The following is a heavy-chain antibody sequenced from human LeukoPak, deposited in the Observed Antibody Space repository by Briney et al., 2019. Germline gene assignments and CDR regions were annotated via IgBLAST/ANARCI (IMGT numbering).Heavy chain of an antibody. CDR1: GGSIRSYY. D-gene: IGHD3-3*01. CDR3: ARETYYDFWSGHYWDY. Sequence: SETLSLTWTVSGGSIRSYYWSWIRQPAGKGLEWIGRIYTSGSTNYNPSLKSRVTMSVDTSKNQFSLKLSSVTAADTAVYYCARETYYDFWSGHYWDYWGQGTLVTVSS. V-gene: IGHV4-4*07. CDR2: IYTSGST. J-gene: IGHJ4*02.